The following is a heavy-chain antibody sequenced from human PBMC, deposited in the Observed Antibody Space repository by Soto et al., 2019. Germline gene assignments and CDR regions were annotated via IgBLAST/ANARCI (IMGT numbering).Heavy chain of an antibody. CDR1: GYTFTSYG. V-gene: IGHV1-18*01. D-gene: IGHD6-6*01. J-gene: IGHJ5*02. CDR2: ISAYNGNT. Sequence: QVQLVQSGAEVKKPGASVKVSCKASGYTFTSYGISWVRQAPGQGLEWMGWISAYNGNTNYAQKLQGRXXMXTXXSTSTAYMELRSLSSDDTAVYYCARKIAANLGFDPWGQGTLVTVSS. CDR3: ARKIAANLGFDP.